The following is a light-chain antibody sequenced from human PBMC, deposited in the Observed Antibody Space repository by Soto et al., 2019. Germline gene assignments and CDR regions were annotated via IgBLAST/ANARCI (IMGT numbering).Light chain of an antibody. CDR2: DVS. CDR1: SSDVGGYNY. CDR3: SSYTTSSPL. J-gene: IGLJ2*01. V-gene: IGLV2-14*03. Sequence: QSVLTQPASVSGSPGQSITISCTGTSSDVGGYNYVSWFQQHPGKAPKLMIYDVSNRPSGVSNRFSGSKSANTASLTISGLQAEDEADYYCSSYTTSSPLFGGGTKLTVL.